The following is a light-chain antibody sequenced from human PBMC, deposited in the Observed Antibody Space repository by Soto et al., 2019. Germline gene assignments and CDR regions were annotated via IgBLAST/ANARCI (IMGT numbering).Light chain of an antibody. Sequence: QSAVTQPPSVSGAPGQRVTISCTGSSSNIGAGYDVHWYQQLPGTAPKLLIYGNSNRPSGVPDRFSGSKSGTSASLAITGLQAEDEADYYCQSYDSSLRGVFGTGTKVTVL. CDR1: SSNIGAGYD. CDR3: QSYDSSLRGV. V-gene: IGLV1-40*02. J-gene: IGLJ1*01. CDR2: GNS.